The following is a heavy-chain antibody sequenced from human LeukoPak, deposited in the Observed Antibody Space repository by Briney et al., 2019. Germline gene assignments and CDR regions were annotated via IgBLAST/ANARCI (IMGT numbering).Heavy chain of an antibody. D-gene: IGHD3-10*01. J-gene: IGHJ6*02. V-gene: IGHV4-30-2*01. Sequence: SETLSLTCAVSGGPISSGGYSWSWIRQPPGKGLEWIGYIYHSGSTYYNPSLKSRVTISVDRSKNQFSLKLSSVTAADTAVYYCARESNRYYGSGSYGPLDVWGQGTTVTVSS. CDR2: IYHSGST. CDR1: GGPISSGGYS. CDR3: ARESNRYYGSGSYGPLDV.